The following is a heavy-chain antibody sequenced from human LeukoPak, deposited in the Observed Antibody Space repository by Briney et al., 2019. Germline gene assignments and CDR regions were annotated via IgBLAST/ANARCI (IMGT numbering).Heavy chain of an antibody. CDR2: IYPDDSDT. CDR1: GYSFTSYW. Sequence: GESLKISCEASGYSFTSYWIAWVRQMPGKGLEWMGIIYPDDSDTRYSPSFEGQVIISVDKSISTSYLQWSSLKASDTATYYCARHGHCTNGVCYSNYYYYMDVWGKGTTVTVSS. V-gene: IGHV5-51*01. CDR3: ARHGHCTNGVCYSNYYYYMDV. J-gene: IGHJ6*03. D-gene: IGHD2-8*01.